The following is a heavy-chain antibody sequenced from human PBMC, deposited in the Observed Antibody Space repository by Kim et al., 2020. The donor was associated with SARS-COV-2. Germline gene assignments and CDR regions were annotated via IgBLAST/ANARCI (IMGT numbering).Heavy chain of an antibody. J-gene: IGHJ4*02. CDR2: IYYSGST. D-gene: IGHD2-2*02. CDR1: GGSISSSSYY. CDR3: ARRSLYCSSTSCYTAGGYFDY. V-gene: IGHV4-39*01. Sequence: SETLSLTCTVSGGSISSSSYYWGWIRQPPGKGLEWIGSIYYSGSTYYNPSLKSRVTISVDTSKNQFSLKLSSVTAADTAVYYCARRSLYCSSTSCYTAGGYFDYWGQGTLVTVSS.